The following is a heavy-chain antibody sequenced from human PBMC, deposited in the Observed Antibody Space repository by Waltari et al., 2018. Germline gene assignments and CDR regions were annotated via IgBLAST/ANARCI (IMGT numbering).Heavy chain of an antibody. D-gene: IGHD3-3*01. V-gene: IGHV4-34*01. CDR1: GGSFSGYY. J-gene: IGHJ2*01. Sequence: QVQLQQWGAGLLKPSETLSLTCAVYGGSFSGYYWSWIRQPPGKGLEWIGEINHSVSTTDNPSLKSRVTISVDTAKNQFSLKRSSVTAADTAVYYCARDQTFLEWLSHTGYFDLWGRGTLVTVSS. CDR3: ARDQTFLEWLSHTGYFDL. CDR2: INHSVST.